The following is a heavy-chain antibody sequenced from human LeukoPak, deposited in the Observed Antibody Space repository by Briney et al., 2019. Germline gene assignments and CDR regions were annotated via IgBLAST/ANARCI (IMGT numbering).Heavy chain of an antibody. CDR3: AREAMVRGVIMTGMDV. Sequence: ASVKVSCKVSGYTFTSYDINWVRQATGQGLEWMGWMNPNSGNTGYAQKFQGRVTMTRNTSISTAYMELSSLRSEDTAVYYCAREAMVRGVIMTGMDVWGQGTTVTVSS. CDR1: GYTFTSYD. CDR2: MNPNSGNT. V-gene: IGHV1-8*01. J-gene: IGHJ6*02. D-gene: IGHD3-10*01.